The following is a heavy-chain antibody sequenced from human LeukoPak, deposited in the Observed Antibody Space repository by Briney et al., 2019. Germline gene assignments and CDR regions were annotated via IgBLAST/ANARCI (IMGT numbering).Heavy chain of an antibody. J-gene: IGHJ4*02. Sequence: ASVKVSCKASGYTFTSYAMHWVRQAPGQRLEWMGWINAGNGNTKYSQKFQGRVTITRDTSASTAYMELSSLRSEDTAVYYCARDHYDSSGYPYFDYWGQGTLVTVSS. D-gene: IGHD3-22*01. CDR3: ARDHYDSSGYPYFDY. CDR1: GYTFTSYA. CDR2: INAGNGNT. V-gene: IGHV1-3*01.